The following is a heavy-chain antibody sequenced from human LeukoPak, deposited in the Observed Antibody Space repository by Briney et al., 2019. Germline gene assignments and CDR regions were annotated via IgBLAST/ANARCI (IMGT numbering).Heavy chain of an antibody. V-gene: IGHV4-34*01. D-gene: IGHD2-2*02. Sequence: PPETLSLTCAVYGGSFSGYYWSWIRQPPGKGLEWIGEINHSGSTNYNPSLKSRVTISVDTSKNQFSLKLSSVTAADTAVYYCAIQVIVVVPAAILGGWFDPWGQGTLVTVSS. J-gene: IGHJ5*02. CDR1: GGSFSGYY. CDR2: INHSGST. CDR3: AIQVIVVVPAAILGGWFDP.